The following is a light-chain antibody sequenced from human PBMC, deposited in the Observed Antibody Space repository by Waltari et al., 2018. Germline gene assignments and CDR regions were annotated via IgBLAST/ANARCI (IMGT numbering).Light chain of an antibody. V-gene: IGLV2-14*03. CDR1: SSDVGGYNY. J-gene: IGLJ1*01. CDR2: DVS. CDR3: SSYTSSSTRV. Sequence: QSALTQPASVSGSPGRSITISCTGTSSDVGGYNYVSWYQQQPGKAPNLMIYDVSKRPSGVSNRFPGSKSGNTASLTISWLQAEDEADYYCSSYTSSSTRVFGTGTKVTVL.